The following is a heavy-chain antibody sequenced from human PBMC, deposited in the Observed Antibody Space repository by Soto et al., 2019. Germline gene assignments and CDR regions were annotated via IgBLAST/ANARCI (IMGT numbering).Heavy chain of an antibody. J-gene: IGHJ4*02. CDR3: AKARCSTTNCYVPDY. V-gene: IGHV3-23*01. Sequence: GGSLRLSCAASGFTFSSYAMSWVRQAPGKGLEWVSVMSGSGGSTYYAGSVQGRFTISRDNRKNTLFLQMNSLRAEDTAMYYCAKARCSTTNCYVPDYWGQGTLVNVS. CDR2: MSGSGGST. D-gene: IGHD2-2*01. CDR1: GFTFSSYA.